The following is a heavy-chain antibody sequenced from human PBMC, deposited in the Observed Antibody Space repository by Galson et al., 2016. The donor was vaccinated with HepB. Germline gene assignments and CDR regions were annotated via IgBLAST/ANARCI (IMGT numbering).Heavy chain of an antibody. CDR2: IGAYNGNT. J-gene: IGHJ2*01. Sequence: SVKVSCKASGYTFTSYGISWVRQAPGQGLEWMGWIGAYNGNTKYAQKVQGRVTMTTDTSTNTAYMELRSLRSDDTAVYYCARIVQLWLGSRLSENYWYFDLWGRGTLVTVSS. CDR1: GYTFTSYG. D-gene: IGHD5-18*01. V-gene: IGHV1-18*01. CDR3: ARIVQLWLGSRLSENYWYFDL.